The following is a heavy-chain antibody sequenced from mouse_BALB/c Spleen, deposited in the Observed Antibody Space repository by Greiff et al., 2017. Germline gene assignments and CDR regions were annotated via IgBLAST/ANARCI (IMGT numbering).Heavy chain of an antibody. Sequence: VQLQQSGPELVKPGASMKISCKASGYSFTGYTMNWVKQSHGKNLEWIGLINPYNGGTSYNQKFKGKATFTVDKSSSTAYMELLNLTSEDSAVYYCARKEYEYGNYYAMDYWGQGTSVTVSS. D-gene: IGHD2-10*02. J-gene: IGHJ4*01. CDR2: INPYNGGT. CDR3: ARKEYEYGNYYAMDY. V-gene: IGHV1-18*01. CDR1: GYSFTGYT.